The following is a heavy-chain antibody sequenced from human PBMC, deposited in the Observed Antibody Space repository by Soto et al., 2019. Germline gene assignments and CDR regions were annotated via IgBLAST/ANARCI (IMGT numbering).Heavy chain of an antibody. V-gene: IGHV1-69*13. CDR3: ARSITMIVVVAFDP. D-gene: IGHD3-22*01. CDR2: IVPIFGTA. J-gene: IGHJ5*02. Sequence: SVKFSCKASGGTFSSYAIIWLRQAPGQGLEWMGVIVPIFGTANYAQKFQGRVTITADESTSTAYMELSSLRSEDKAVYYCARSITMIVVVAFDPWGQGTLVTV. CDR1: GGTFSSYA.